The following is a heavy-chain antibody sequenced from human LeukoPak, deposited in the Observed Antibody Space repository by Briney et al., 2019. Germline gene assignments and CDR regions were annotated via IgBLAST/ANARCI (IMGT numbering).Heavy chain of an antibody. V-gene: IGHV1-2*02. D-gene: IGHD3-22*01. J-gene: IGHJ3*02. CDR3: WVVITHDASDI. CDR1: GYTFTGYY. CDR2: INPNSGGT. Sequence: ASVKDSCKASGYTFTGYYMHWVRQAPGQGLEWMGWINPNSGGTNCVQKFRGRVTMTRDTSIRTAYMELSRLRSDDTGVYYCWVVITHDASDIGGQGTMVTVSS.